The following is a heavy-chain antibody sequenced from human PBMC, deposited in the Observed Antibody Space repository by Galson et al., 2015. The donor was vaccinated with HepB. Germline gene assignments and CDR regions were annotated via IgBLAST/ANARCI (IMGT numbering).Heavy chain of an antibody. J-gene: IGHJ6*03. CDR3: TTLWHCSSTSCYISGGYYYYYYMDV. V-gene: IGHV3-15*07. CDR1: GFTFSNAW. Sequence: SLRLSCAASGFTFSNAWMNWVRQAPGKGLEWVGRIKSKTDGGTTDYAAPVKGRFTISRDDSKNTLYLQMNSLKTEDTAVYYCTTLWHCSSTSCYISGGYYYYYYMDVWGKGTTVTVSS. D-gene: IGHD2-2*02. CDR2: IKSKTDGGTT.